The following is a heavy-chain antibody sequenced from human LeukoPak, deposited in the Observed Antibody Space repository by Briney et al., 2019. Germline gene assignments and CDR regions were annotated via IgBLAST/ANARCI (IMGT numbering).Heavy chain of an antibody. Sequence: PSETLSLTCAVSGYSISSGYYWGWIRQPPGKGLEWIGSIYHSGSTYYNPSLKSRVTISVDTSKNQFSLKLSSVTAADTAVYYCARGITMVRGVIIPRWFDPWGQGTLVTVSS. CDR2: IYHSGST. CDR1: GYSISSGYY. D-gene: IGHD3-10*01. J-gene: IGHJ5*02. CDR3: ARGITMVRGVIIPRWFDP. V-gene: IGHV4-38-2*01.